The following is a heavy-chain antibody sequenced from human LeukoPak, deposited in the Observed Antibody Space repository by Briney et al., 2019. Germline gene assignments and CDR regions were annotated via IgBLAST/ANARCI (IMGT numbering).Heavy chain of an antibody. CDR3: GRAPRPVAWNWFDP. J-gene: IGHJ5*02. D-gene: IGHD2-15*01. Sequence: GGSLRLSCRTSGFTFGDYALSWFRQAPGKGLEGVGFIRSKSYGGTSEYAASVKNKFTISRHDSTRIAYVQMKSLKTEDTGVYYCGRAPRPVAWNWFDPWGEGTLVTVSS. CDR1: GFTFGDYA. V-gene: IGHV3-49*03. CDR2: IRSKSYGGTS.